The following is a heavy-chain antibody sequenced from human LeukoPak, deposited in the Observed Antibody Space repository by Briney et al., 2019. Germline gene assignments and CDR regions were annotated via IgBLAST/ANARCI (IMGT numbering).Heavy chain of an antibody. D-gene: IGHD6-19*01. CDR3: AKDISVADRDLLYYYYGMDV. J-gene: IGHJ6*02. V-gene: IGHV3-23*01. Sequence: PGGSLRLSCAASGFTFSSYAMSWVRQAPGKGLEWVSAISGSGGSTYYADSVKGRFTISRDNSKNTLYLQMNSLRAEDTAVYYCAKDISVADRDLLYYYYGMDVWGQGTTVTVSS. CDR1: GFTFSSYA. CDR2: ISGSGGST.